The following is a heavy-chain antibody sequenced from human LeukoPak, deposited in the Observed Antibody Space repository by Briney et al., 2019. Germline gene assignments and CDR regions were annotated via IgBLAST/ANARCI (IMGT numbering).Heavy chain of an antibody. Sequence: SETLPLTCTVSGGSISSYYWSWIRQPPGKGLEWIGYIYYSGSTNYNPSLKSRVTISVDTSKNQFSLKLSSVTAADTAVYYCARGAVKKGFDYWGQGTLVTVSS. CDR3: ARGAVKKGFDY. CDR1: GGSISSYY. J-gene: IGHJ4*02. CDR2: IYYSGST. V-gene: IGHV4-59*01.